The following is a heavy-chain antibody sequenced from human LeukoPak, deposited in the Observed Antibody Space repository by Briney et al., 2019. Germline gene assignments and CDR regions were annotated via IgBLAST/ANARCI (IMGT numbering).Heavy chain of an antibody. CDR2: IWHDGSNK. CDR1: GFTFSSYD. Sequence: PGGSLRLSCAASGFTFSSYDMHWVRQAPGKGLEWLATIWHDGSNKYYVDSVKGRFTISRDNSKSTLHLQMNSLRAEDTAVYYCARGPHWVDGLQTWLLQDDWGQGTLVTVSS. CDR3: ARGPHWVDGLQTWLLQDD. D-gene: IGHD3-22*01. J-gene: IGHJ4*02. V-gene: IGHV3-33*01.